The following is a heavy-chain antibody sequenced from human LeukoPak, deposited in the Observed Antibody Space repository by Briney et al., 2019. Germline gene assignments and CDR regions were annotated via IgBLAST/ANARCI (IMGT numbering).Heavy chain of an antibody. CDR1: GFTFSSYA. D-gene: IGHD3-3*01. Sequence: GGSLRLSCAASGFTFSSYAMSWVRQAPGKGPEWVSAISGSGGSTYYADSVKGRFTISRDNSKNTLYLQMNSLRAEDTAVYYCARLPYDFWSGYSYFDYWGQGTLVTVSS. J-gene: IGHJ4*02. CDR2: ISGSGGST. CDR3: ARLPYDFWSGYSYFDY. V-gene: IGHV3-23*01.